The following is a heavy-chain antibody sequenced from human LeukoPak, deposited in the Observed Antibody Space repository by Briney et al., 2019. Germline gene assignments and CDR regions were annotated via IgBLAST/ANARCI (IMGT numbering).Heavy chain of an antibody. V-gene: IGHV3-23*01. J-gene: IGHJ5*01. Sequence: PGGSLRLSCAVSGFTLSNYDMSWVRQAPGKGLEWVSGIGGDGIFYADSVRGRFTISRDNSKNTLYLQMNSLRGDDTALYYCAKELAAAGNPAYDSWGQGILVTVSS. CDR1: GFTLSNYD. D-gene: IGHD6-13*01. CDR3: AKELAAAGNPAYDS. CDR2: IGGDGI.